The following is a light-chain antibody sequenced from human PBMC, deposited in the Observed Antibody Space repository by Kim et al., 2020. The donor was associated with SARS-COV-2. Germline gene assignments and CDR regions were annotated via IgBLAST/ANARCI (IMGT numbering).Light chain of an antibody. CDR2: DNN. V-gene: IGLV1-51*01. J-gene: IGLJ3*02. CDR1: RSNIGNNY. CDR3: GTWDGILDGQV. Sequence: QSVLTQPPSVSAAPGQKVTISCSGSRSNIGNNYVSWYQQLPGTAPKLLIYDNNERPSGIPDRFSGSKSGTSASLGITGLQTGDEADYYCGTWDGILDGQVFGGGTQLTVL.